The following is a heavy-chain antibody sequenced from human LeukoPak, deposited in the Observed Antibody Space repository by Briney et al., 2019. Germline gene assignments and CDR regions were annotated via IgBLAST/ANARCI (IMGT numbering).Heavy chain of an antibody. CDR2: ITSDGSST. CDR3: ARDSGPNGGLDC. Sequence: GGSLRLSCAASGFTFNNYWMQWVRQAPGKGLVWVSRITSDGSSTRYADSVKGRFTISRDNAKNTLFLQMNSLRAEDTAVYYCARDSGPNGGLDCWGQGTLVTVSS. CDR1: GFTFNNYW. J-gene: IGHJ4*02. D-gene: IGHD4-23*01. V-gene: IGHV3-74*01.